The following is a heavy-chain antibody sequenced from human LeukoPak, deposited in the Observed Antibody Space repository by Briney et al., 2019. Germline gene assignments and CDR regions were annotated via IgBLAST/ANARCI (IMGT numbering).Heavy chain of an antibody. Sequence: ASVKVSCKASGYTFTGYYMHWVRQAPGQGLEWMGWINPNSGGTYYPQKFQGWVTMTRDTSISTAYMELSRLRSDDVAVYYCARSRSNFYYGMDVWGQGTTVTVSS. D-gene: IGHD4-11*01. J-gene: IGHJ6*02. V-gene: IGHV1-2*04. CDR3: ARSRSNFYYGMDV. CDR1: GYTFTGYY. CDR2: INPNSGGT.